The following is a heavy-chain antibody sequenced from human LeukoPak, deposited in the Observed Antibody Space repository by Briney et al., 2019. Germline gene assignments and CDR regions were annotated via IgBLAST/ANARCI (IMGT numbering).Heavy chain of an antibody. CDR3: ARDRSGSYYNGFDY. J-gene: IGHJ4*02. CDR2: IWYDGSNK. Sequence: GGSLRLSCAASGFTFSSYSINWVRQAPGKGLEWVAVIWYDGSNKYYADSVKGRFTISRDNSKNTLYLQMNSLRAEDTAVYYCARDRSGSYYNGFDYWGQGTLVTVSS. CDR1: GFTFSSYS. D-gene: IGHD1-26*01. V-gene: IGHV3-33*08.